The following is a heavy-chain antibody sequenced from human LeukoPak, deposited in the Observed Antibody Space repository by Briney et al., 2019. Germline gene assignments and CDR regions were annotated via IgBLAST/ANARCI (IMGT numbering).Heavy chain of an antibody. CDR1: GGSISSYY. J-gene: IGHJ4*02. D-gene: IGHD1-26*01. CDR2: IYPSGST. CDR3: ARENSGSYREFDY. Sequence: SETLSLTCTVSGGSISSYYWTWIRQPAGKGLEWIGRIYPSGSTNYNPSLKSRVTMSVDTSKNQFSLKLSSVAAADTAVYYCARENSGSYREFDYWGQGTLVTVSS. V-gene: IGHV4-4*07.